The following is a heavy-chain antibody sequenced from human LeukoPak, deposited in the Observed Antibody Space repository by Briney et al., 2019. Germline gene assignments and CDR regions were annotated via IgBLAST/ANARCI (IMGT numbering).Heavy chain of an antibody. Sequence: GGSLRLSCAASGFTFSSYSMNWVRQAPGKGLEWVSSISSSSSNIYYADSVKGRFTISRDNAKNSLYLQMNSLRAEDTAVYYCATSGWGGYYFDYWGQGTLVTVSS. V-gene: IGHV3-21*01. CDR3: ATSGWGGYYFDY. D-gene: IGHD6-19*01. CDR2: ISSSSSNI. J-gene: IGHJ4*02. CDR1: GFTFSSYS.